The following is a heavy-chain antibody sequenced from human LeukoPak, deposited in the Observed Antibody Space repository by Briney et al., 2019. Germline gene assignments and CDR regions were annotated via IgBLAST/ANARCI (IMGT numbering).Heavy chain of an antibody. D-gene: IGHD4-17*01. CDR2: INHSGST. V-gene: IGHV4-34*01. CDR1: GGSFSGYY. J-gene: IGHJ4*02. CDR3: ARAPSLYGDFPISFDY. Sequence: PSETLSLTCAVYGGSFSGYYWSWIRQPPGKGLEWIGEINHSGSTNYNPSLKSRVTISVDTSKNQFSLKLSSVTAADTAVYYCARAPSLYGDFPISFDYWGQGTLVTVSS.